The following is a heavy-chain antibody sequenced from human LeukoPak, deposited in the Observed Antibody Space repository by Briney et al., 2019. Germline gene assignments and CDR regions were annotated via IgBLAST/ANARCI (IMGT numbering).Heavy chain of an antibody. D-gene: IGHD3-16*02. Sequence: SETLSLTCTVSGGSISSYYWSWIRQPPGKGLEWIGSIYHSGSTYYNPSLKSRGTISVDTSKNHFSLKLSSVTAADTAVYYCARAGRDYVWGSYRYSHAHFDYWGQGTLVTVSS. V-gene: IGHV4-38-2*02. J-gene: IGHJ4*02. CDR3: ARAGRDYVWGSYRYSHAHFDY. CDR2: IYHSGST. CDR1: GGSISSYY.